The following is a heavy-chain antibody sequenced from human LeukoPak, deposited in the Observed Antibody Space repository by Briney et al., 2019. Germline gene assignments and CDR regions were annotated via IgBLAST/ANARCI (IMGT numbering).Heavy chain of an antibody. CDR2: INPNSGGT. Sequence: APVKVSCKASGYTFTGYYMHWVRQAPGQGLEWMGWINPNSGGTNYAQKFQGRVTMTRDTSISTAYMELSRLRSDDTAVYYCARDPDSGGGASFPSGFIAAAGQPPNYWGQGTLVTVSS. J-gene: IGHJ4*02. V-gene: IGHV1-2*02. D-gene: IGHD6-13*01. CDR3: ARDPDSGGGASFPSGFIAAAGQPPNY. CDR1: GYTFTGYY.